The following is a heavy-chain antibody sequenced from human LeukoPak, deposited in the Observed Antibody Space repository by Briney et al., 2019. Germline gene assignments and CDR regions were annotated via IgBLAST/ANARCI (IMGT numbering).Heavy chain of an antibody. J-gene: IGHJ5*02. CDR3: ARDLRGIVGTTPFKWFDP. Sequence: GGSLRLSCAASGFTFSSYGMHWVRQAPGKGLEWVAVISYDGSNKYYADSVKGRFTISRDNSKNTLYLQMNSLRAEDTAMYYCARDLRGIVGTTPFKWFDPWGQGTLVTVSS. CDR2: ISYDGSNK. CDR1: GFTFSSYG. V-gene: IGHV3-30*03. D-gene: IGHD1-26*01.